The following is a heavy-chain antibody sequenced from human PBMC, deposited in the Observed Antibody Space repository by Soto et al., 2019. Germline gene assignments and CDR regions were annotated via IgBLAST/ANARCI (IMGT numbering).Heavy chain of an antibody. J-gene: IGHJ5*02. V-gene: IGHV1-8*01. CDR3: ARGRHWNYGSWFDP. CDR2: MNPNSGNT. CDR1: RYTFTSYD. D-gene: IGHD1-7*01. Sequence: QVQLVQSGAEVKKPGASVKVSCKASRYTFTSYDINWVRQATGQGLEWMGWMNPNSGNTGYAQKFQGRVTMTRNTSISTAYMELSSLRSEDTAVYYCARGRHWNYGSWFDPWGQGTLVTVSS.